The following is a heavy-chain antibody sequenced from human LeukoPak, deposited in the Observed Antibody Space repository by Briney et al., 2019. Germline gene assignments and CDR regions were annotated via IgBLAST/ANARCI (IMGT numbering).Heavy chain of an antibody. J-gene: IGHJ6*02. V-gene: IGHV4-34*01. CDR3: ARGHYCGMDV. Sequence: SETLSLTCAVYGGSFSGYYWSWIRQPPGKGLEWIGEINHSGSTNYNPSLKSRVTISVDTSKNQFSLKLSSVTAADTAVYYCARGHYCGMDVWGQGTTVTVSS. CDR2: INHSGST. CDR1: GGSFSGYY.